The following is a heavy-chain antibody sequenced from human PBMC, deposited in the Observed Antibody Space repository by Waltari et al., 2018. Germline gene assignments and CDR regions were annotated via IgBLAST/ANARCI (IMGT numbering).Heavy chain of an antibody. V-gene: IGHV4-59*11. CDR2: IYYSGST. J-gene: IGHJ4*02. CDR1: GGSISSHY. CDR3: ARVRSKLWFREFYFDY. D-gene: IGHD3-10*01. Sequence: QVQLQESGPGLVKPSETLSLTCTVSGGSISSHYWSWIRQPPGKGLEWIGYIYYSGSTNYNPSLKSRVTISVDTSKNQFSLKLSSVTAADTAVYYCARVRSKLWFREFYFDYWGQGTLVTVSS.